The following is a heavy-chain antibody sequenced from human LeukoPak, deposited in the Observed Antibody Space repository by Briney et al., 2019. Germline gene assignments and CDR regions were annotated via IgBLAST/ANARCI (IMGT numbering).Heavy chain of an antibody. J-gene: IGHJ4*02. CDR1: GYTFTGYY. V-gene: IGHV1-2*02. CDR3: ARGLWGAYYFDY. CDR2: INPNSGGT. Sequence: GASVKVSCKASGYTFTGYYMHWVRQAPGQGLEWVGWINPNSGGTNYAQKFQGRVTMTRDTSISTAYMEVSRLRSDDTAVYYCARGLWGAYYFDYWGQGTLVTVSS. D-gene: IGHD3-16*01.